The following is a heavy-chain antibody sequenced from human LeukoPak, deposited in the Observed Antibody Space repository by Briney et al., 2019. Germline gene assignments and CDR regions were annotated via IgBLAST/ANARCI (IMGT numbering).Heavy chain of an antibody. Sequence: PSETLSLTCTVSGGSISSYYWSWIRQPPGKGLEWIGYIYYSGSTNYNPSLKSRVTISVDTSKNQFSLKLSSVTAADTAVYYCARATVTTSSHDYWGQGTLVTVSS. J-gene: IGHJ4*02. CDR1: GGSISSYY. V-gene: IGHV4-59*01. D-gene: IGHD4-17*01. CDR2: IYYSGST. CDR3: ARATVTTSSHDY.